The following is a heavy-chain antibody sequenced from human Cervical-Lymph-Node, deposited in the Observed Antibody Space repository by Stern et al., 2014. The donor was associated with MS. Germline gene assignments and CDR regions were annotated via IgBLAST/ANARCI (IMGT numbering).Heavy chain of an antibody. V-gene: IGHV4-4*02. CDR1: GGSISGNNW. CDR3: AREWMNAFDH. J-gene: IGHJ4*02. CDR2: ISESGRT. D-gene: IGHD1-1*01. Sequence: VQLVESGPGLVKPSGTLSLTCDVSGGSISGNNWWTWVRQPPGEVLERIGEISESGRTNYNPSLNSLVTMSGDNFKNAFSLKLTSMTAADTAVYYCAREWMNAFDHWGQGTLVTVS.